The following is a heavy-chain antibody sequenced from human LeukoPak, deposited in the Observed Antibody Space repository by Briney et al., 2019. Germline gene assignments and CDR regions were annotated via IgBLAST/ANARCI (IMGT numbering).Heavy chain of an antibody. CDR3: AREGAAAGRGDY. D-gene: IGHD6-13*01. J-gene: IGHJ4*02. CDR2: INPNSGGT. V-gene: IGHV1-2*02. CDR1: GYTFTGYD. Sequence: GASVKVSCKASGYTFTGYDMHWVRQAPGQGLEWMGWINPNSGGTNYAQKFQGRVTMTRDTSISTAYMELSRLRSDDTAVCYCAREGAAAGRGDYWGQGTLVTVSS.